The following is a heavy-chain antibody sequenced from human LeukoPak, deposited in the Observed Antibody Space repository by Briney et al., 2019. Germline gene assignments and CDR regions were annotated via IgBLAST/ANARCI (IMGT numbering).Heavy chain of an antibody. CDR1: GFTFSSYA. Sequence: GGSLRLSCAASGFTFSSYAMSWVRQAPGKGLEWVSGISGRGGSTDYADFVKGRFTISRDNSKKTLYLQMNSLRAEDTAVYYCARYSSSWGYFDYWGQGTLVTVSS. CDR3: ARYSSSWGYFDY. J-gene: IGHJ4*02. CDR2: ISGRGGST. D-gene: IGHD6-13*01. V-gene: IGHV3-23*01.